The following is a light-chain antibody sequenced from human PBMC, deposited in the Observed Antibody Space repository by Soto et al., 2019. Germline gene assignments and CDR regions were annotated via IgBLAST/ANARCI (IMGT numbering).Light chain of an antibody. CDR3: AAWDDSLTGWV. Sequence: QSVLTQPPSASGTPGQRVTISCSGGRSNIEANDVYWYQHLPGAAPKLLIYRNDQRPSGVPDRFSGSRSGTSASLAISGVRSEDEADYYCAAWDDSLTGWVFGGGTKLTVL. CDR1: RSNIEAND. J-gene: IGLJ3*02. CDR2: RND. V-gene: IGLV1-47*01.